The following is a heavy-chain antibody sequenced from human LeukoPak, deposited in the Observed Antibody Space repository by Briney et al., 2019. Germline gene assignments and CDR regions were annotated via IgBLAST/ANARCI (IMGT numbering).Heavy chain of an antibody. CDR3: ARGAYSSSSSWFDP. D-gene: IGHD6-6*01. CDR2: IYTSGST. Sequence: PSETLSLTCTVSGGSISSYYWSWIRQPAGKGLEWIGRIYTSGSTNYNPSLKSRVTMSVDTSKNQFSLKLSSVTAADTAVYYCARGAYSSSSSWFDPWGQGTLVTVSS. J-gene: IGHJ5*02. CDR1: GGSISSYY. V-gene: IGHV4-4*07.